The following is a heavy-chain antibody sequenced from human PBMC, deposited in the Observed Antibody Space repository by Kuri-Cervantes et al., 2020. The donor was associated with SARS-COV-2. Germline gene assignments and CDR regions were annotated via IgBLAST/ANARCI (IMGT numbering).Heavy chain of an antibody. CDR1: GYSFTSYW. D-gene: IGHD7-27*01. CDR3: ARQRGGQLGIGDY. Sequence: GESLKISCKGSGYSFTSYWLGWVRQMPGKGLEWMGIIYPGDSDTRYSPSFPAQVTISANKSIRTAYLQCSSLKASDTAMCYCARQRGGQLGIGDYWGQGTLVTVSS. V-gene: IGHV5-51*01. CDR2: IYPGDSDT. J-gene: IGHJ4*02.